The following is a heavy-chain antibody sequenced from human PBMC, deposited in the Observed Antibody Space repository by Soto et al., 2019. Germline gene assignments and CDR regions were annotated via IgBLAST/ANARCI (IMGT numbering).Heavy chain of an antibody. CDR2: IWYDGSNK. Sequence: GGSLRLSCAASGFTFSSYGMHWVRQAPGKGLEWVAVIWYDGSNKYYADSVKGRFTISRDNSKNTLYLQMNSLRAEDTAVYYCASSERGSYYDFWSGYYPNHYYYYGMDVWGQGTTVTVSS. J-gene: IGHJ6*02. CDR1: GFTFSSYG. V-gene: IGHV3-33*01. D-gene: IGHD3-3*01. CDR3: ASSERGSYYDFWSGYYPNHYYYYGMDV.